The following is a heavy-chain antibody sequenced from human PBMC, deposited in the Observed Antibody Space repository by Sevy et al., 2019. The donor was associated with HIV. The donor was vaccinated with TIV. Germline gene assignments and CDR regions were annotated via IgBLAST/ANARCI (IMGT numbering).Heavy chain of an antibody. CDR3: AKDLAGPGRRYFDY. D-gene: IGHD6-13*01. V-gene: IGHV3-30*02. CDR1: GFTFSNYG. CDR2: IRYDGSDK. J-gene: IGHJ4*02. Sequence: GGSLRLSCAASGFTFSNYGMHWVRQVPGKGLEGVKFIRYDGSDKYYAASVKGRFTISRDDSKNTLYLQMDSLRAEDTAIYYCAKDLAGPGRRYFDYWGQGTLVTVSS.